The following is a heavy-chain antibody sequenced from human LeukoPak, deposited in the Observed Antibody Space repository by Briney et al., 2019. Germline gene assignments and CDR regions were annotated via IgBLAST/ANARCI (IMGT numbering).Heavy chain of an antibody. CDR1: GGSISSSSYY. V-gene: IGHV4-39*01. D-gene: IGHD6-19*01. Sequence: SETLSLTCTVSGGSISSSSYYWGWIRQPPGKGLEWIGSIYYSGSTYYNPSLKSRVTISVDTSKNQFSLKLSSVTAADTAVYYCARGPGGIAVAGYTDYWGQGTLVTVSS. J-gene: IGHJ4*02. CDR2: IYYSGST. CDR3: ARGPGGIAVAGYTDY.